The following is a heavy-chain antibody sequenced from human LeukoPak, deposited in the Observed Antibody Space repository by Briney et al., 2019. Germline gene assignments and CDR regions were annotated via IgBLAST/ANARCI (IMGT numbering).Heavy chain of an antibody. CDR1: GHSVTSYY. J-gene: IGHJ4*02. CDR2: RNPSGGSS. V-gene: IGHV1-46*01. Sequence: ASVKVSCKAAGHSVTSYYMDRVRQAPGQWLEWMGIRNPSGGSSSYAQKFQGRVTMTRDTSTSTVYMELRSLRSDDTAVYYCARENYYDGSGSPSASAPVDHWGQGTLVTVSS. D-gene: IGHD3-22*01. CDR3: ARENYYDGSGSPSASAPVDH.